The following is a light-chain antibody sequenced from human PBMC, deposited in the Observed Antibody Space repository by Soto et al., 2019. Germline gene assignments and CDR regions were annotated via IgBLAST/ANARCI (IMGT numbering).Light chain of an antibody. J-gene: IGKJ1*01. V-gene: IGKV3-15*01. Sequence: EIVMTQSPATLSVSPGERVTLSCRASQSVSNKLGWYQHKPGQAPRLLIYVTSTRAAGTPARFTGSGSGTDFTLTISSLQSEDLAVYYCQQYGYSPPWTFGQGTKVDI. CDR2: VTS. CDR1: QSVSNK. CDR3: QQYGYSPPWT.